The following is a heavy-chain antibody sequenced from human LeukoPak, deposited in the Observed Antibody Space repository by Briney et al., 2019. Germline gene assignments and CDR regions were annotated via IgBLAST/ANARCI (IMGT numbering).Heavy chain of an antibody. CDR1: GFTFSSYW. CDR3: ARGLNWNDRSGHFDY. CDR2: INSDGSST. V-gene: IGHV3-74*01. J-gene: IGHJ4*02. D-gene: IGHD1-1*01. Sequence: PGGSLRLSCAASGFTFSSYWMHWVRQAPGKGLVWVSRINSDGSSTSYADSVKGRFTISRDNAKNTLYLQMNSLRAEDTAVYYCARGLNWNDRSGHFDYWGQGTLVTVSS.